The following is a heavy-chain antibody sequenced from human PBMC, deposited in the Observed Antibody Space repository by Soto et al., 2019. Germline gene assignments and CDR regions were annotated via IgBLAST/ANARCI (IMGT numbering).Heavy chain of an antibody. CDR1: GGSISSYY. CDR3: ARDISGYSYSSGDWFDP. V-gene: IGHV4-59*01. CDR2: IYYSGST. Sequence: SETLSLTCTVSGGSISSYYWSWIRQPPGKGLEWIGYIYYSGSTNYNPSLKSRVTISVDTSKNQFSLKLSSVTAADTAVYYCARDISGYSYSSGDWFDPWGQGTLVTVSS. D-gene: IGHD5-18*01. J-gene: IGHJ5*02.